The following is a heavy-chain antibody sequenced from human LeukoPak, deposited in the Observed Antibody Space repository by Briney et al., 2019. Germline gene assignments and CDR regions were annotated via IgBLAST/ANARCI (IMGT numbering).Heavy chain of an antibody. D-gene: IGHD3-3*01. CDR1: GGSISSYY. V-gene: IGHV4-59*04. CDR3: ARNPYYDFWSGYPLPPIFDY. J-gene: IGHJ4*02. Sequence: PSETLSLTCTVSGGSISSYYWSWIRQPPGKGLEWIGYIYYSGSTYYNPSLKSRVTISVDTSKNQFSLKLSSVTAADTAVYYCARNPYYDFWSGYPLPPIFDYWGQGTLVTVSS. CDR2: IYYSGST.